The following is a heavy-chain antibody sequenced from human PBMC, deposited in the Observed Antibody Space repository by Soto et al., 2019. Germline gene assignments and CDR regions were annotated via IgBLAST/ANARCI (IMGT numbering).Heavy chain of an antibody. Sequence: QVQLVQFGAEVKKPGSSVKVSFKASADTFNSYSLSWLRQAPGQRLEWMGGITPVFGTADYAQSFEDRLTITADDSTSTVYMELSSLRSDDTAVYYCARSLEGTTVTNWFDPWGQGALVTVSS. V-gene: IGHV1-69*01. CDR2: ITPVFGTA. D-gene: IGHD4-17*01. CDR1: ADTFNSYS. CDR3: ARSLEGTTVTNWFDP. J-gene: IGHJ5*02.